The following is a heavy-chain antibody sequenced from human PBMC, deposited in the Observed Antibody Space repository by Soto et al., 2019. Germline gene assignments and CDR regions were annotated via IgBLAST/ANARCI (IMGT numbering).Heavy chain of an antibody. CDR1: GFTFSSYS. Sequence: GGSLRLSCAASGFTFSSYSMNWVRQAPGKGLEWVSSISSSSSYIYYADSVKGRFTISRDNAKNSLYLQMNSLRAEDTAVNYCARDLTIIYDSSGSRFDYWGQGTLVTVSS. J-gene: IGHJ4*02. D-gene: IGHD3-22*01. CDR2: ISSSSSYI. CDR3: ARDLTIIYDSSGSRFDY. V-gene: IGHV3-21*01.